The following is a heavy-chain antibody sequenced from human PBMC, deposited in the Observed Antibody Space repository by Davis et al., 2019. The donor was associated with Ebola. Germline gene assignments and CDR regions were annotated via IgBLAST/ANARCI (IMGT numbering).Heavy chain of an antibody. D-gene: IGHD2-15*01. Sequence: GESLKISCAASEFSFNTYWMSWVRQAPGKGLEWVANIKPDGSEKNYVDSVKGRFAISRDNVKNSLYLQMNTLRAEDTAVYYCATYEDYSVTWGQGTLVTISS. CDR2: IKPDGSEK. J-gene: IGHJ5*02. CDR3: ATYEDYSVT. CDR1: EFSFNTYW. V-gene: IGHV3-7*01.